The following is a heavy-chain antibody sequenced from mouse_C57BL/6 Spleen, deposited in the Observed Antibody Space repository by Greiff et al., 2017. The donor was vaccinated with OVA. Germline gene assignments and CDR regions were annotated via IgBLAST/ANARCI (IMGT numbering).Heavy chain of an antibody. J-gene: IGHJ4*01. Sequence: VQLQQSGAELVKPGASVKLSCTASGFNIKDYYMHWVKQRTEQGLEWIGRIDPEDGDTKYAPKFQGKATITADTSSNTAYLQLSSLTSEDTAVYYCARINYTSYAMDYWGQGTSVTVSS. CDR1: GFNIKDYY. V-gene: IGHV14-2*01. CDR3: ARINYTSYAMDY. CDR2: IDPEDGDT. D-gene: IGHD2-12*01.